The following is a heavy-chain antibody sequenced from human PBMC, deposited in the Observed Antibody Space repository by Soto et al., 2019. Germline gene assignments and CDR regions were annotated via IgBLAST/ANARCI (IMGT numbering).Heavy chain of an antibody. Sequence: PGGSLRLSCAVSGFTFSGSGMHWVRQAPGKGLEWVAVISYDGTNKYYADSVKGRFTISRDTSKNTLYLQMNSLRAEDTAVYYCAKGLPGNDKYYFDYWGQGTLVTVSS. D-gene: IGHD1-1*01. V-gene: IGHV3-30*18. CDR1: GFTFSGSG. CDR2: ISYDGTNK. CDR3: AKGLPGNDKYYFDY. J-gene: IGHJ4*02.